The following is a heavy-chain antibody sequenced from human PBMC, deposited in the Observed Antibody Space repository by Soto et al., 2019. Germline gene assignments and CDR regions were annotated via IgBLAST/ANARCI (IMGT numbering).Heavy chain of an antibody. J-gene: IGHJ3*02. CDR3: AREFGYSSSWEAPDGAFDI. Sequence: GASVKVSCKASGGTFSSCAISWVRQAPGQGLEWMGGIIPIFGTANYAQKFQGRVTITADESTSTAYMELSSLRSEDTAVYYCAREFGYSSSWEAPDGAFDIWGQGTMVTVSS. CDR1: GGTFSSCA. CDR2: IIPIFGTA. V-gene: IGHV1-69*13. D-gene: IGHD6-13*01.